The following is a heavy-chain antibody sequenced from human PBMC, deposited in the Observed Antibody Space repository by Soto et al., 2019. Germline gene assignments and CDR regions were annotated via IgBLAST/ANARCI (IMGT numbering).Heavy chain of an antibody. CDR1: GASISYGNYA. CDR2: INHLETT. D-gene: IGHD1-26*01. J-gene: IGHJ4*02. Sequence: SETLSLTXTVSGASISYGNYAWSWIRQTPGKGLEWIGYINHLETTFYNPSFESRLTLSIDRAKNQFSLNLNSMSAADRAVYFCARGGGSDSFDYWGQGILVTVSS. CDR3: ARGGGSDSFDY. V-gene: IGHV4-30-2*01.